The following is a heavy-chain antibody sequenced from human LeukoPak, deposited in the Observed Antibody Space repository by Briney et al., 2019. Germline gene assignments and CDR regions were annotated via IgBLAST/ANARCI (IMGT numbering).Heavy chain of an antibody. V-gene: IGHV4-59*01. CDR2: IYYSGST. J-gene: IGHJ4*02. CDR3: ARARRLIGSGSLGDFDY. D-gene: IGHD3-10*01. Sequence: PSETLSLTCTVSGGSISSYYWSWIRQPPGKGLERIGYIYYSGSTNYNPSLKSRVPISVDPSKNQFSLKLSSVTAADTAVYYCARARRLIGSGSLGDFDYWGQGTLVTVSS. CDR1: GGSISSYY.